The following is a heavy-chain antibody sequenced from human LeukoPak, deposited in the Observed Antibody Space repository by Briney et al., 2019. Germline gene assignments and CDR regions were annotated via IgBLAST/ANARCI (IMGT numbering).Heavy chain of an antibody. CDR2: IYHSGST. Sequence: SETLSLTCAVSGGSISSGGYSWSWIRQPPGKGLEWIWYIYHSGSTYYNPSLKSRVTISVDRSKNQFSLKLSSVTAQDTVLYYCASRAPPGSMDYWGQGTLVTVSS. V-gene: IGHV4-30-2*01. D-gene: IGHD3-10*01. CDR1: GGSISSGGYS. CDR3: ASRAPPGSMDY. J-gene: IGHJ4*02.